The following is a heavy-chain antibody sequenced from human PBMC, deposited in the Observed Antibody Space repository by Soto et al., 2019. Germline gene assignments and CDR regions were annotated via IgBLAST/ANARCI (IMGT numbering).Heavy chain of an antibody. J-gene: IGHJ4*02. CDR1: GYSFTNYL. CDR3: ARHEGYYGSPAAGLFDY. CDR2: IYPGDSDT. V-gene: IGHV5-51*01. D-gene: IGHD3-10*01. Sequence: GESLKISCNGSGYSFTNYLIGWVRQMPGIGLEWMGIIYPGDSDTRYSPSFQGQVTISADKSISTAYVQWSSLKASDTAMYYCARHEGYYGSPAAGLFDYWGQGTLVTVSS.